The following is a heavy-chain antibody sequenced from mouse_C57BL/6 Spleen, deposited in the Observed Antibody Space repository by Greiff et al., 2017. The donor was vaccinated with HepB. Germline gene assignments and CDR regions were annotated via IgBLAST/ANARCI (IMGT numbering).Heavy chain of an antibody. Sequence: VQLQQPGAELVRPGSSVKLSCKASGYTFTSYWMHWVKQRPIQGLEWIGNIDPSDSETHYNQKFKDKATLTVDKSSSTAYMQLSSLTSEDSAVYYCARGADSNYGYFDVWGTGTTVTVSS. J-gene: IGHJ1*03. CDR3: ARGADSNYGYFDV. CDR2: IDPSDSET. V-gene: IGHV1-52*01. CDR1: GYTFTSYW. D-gene: IGHD2-5*01.